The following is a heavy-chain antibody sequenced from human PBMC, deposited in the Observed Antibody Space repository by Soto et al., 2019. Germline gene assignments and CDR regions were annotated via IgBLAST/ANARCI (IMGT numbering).Heavy chain of an antibody. J-gene: IGHJ3*02. D-gene: IGHD3-10*01. Sequence: SETLSLTCAVSGGSISSGGYSWSWIRQPPGKGLEWIGYIYHSGSTYYNPSLKSRVTISVDRSKNQFSLKLSSVTAAGTAVYYCARDVHKAPPYGSGQGDAFDIWGQGTMVTVSS. CDR1: GGSISSGGYS. CDR2: IYHSGST. V-gene: IGHV4-30-2*01. CDR3: ARDVHKAPPYGSGQGDAFDI.